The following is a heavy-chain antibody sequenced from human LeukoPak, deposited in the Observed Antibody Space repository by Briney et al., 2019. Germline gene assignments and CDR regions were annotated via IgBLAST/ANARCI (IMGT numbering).Heavy chain of an antibody. J-gene: IGHJ3*02. CDR1: GFTFSSYW. V-gene: IGHV3-7*01. D-gene: IGHD3-10*01. Sequence: GGSLRLSCAASGFTFSSYWMSWVRQAPGKGLEWVANIKQDGSEKYYVDSVKGRFTISRDNAKNSLYLQMNSLRAEDTAVYYCARDLGVVRGVNGAFDIWGQGTMVTVSS. CDR3: ARDLGVVRGVNGAFDI. CDR2: IKQDGSEK.